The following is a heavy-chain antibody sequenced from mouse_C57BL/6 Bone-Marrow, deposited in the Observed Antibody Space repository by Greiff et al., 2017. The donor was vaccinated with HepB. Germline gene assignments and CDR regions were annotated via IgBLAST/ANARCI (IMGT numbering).Heavy chain of an antibody. D-gene: IGHD2-5*01. J-gene: IGHJ3*01. CDR3: ARGYYSNSWFAY. Sequence: VQLQQSGPGMVKPSQSLSLTCTVTGYSITSGYDWHWIRHFPGNKLEWMGYISYSGSTNYNPSLKSRISITHDTSKNHFFLKLNSVTTEDTATYYCARGYYSNSWFAYWGQGTLVTVSA. CDR2: ISYSGST. V-gene: IGHV3-1*01. CDR1: GYSITSGYD.